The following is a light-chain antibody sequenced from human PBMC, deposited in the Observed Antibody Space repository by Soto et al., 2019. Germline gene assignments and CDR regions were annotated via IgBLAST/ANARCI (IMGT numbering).Light chain of an antibody. V-gene: IGKV3-20*01. CDR3: QQYGSSPTT. Sequence: EIVMTQSPGTLSVSPGERATLSCRASQSVSINLAWYQQKPGQAPRLLIYGASSRPTGIPDRFSGSGSGTDFTLTISRLEPEDFAVYYCQQYGSSPTTFGQGTKVDIK. CDR2: GAS. CDR1: QSVSIN. J-gene: IGKJ1*01.